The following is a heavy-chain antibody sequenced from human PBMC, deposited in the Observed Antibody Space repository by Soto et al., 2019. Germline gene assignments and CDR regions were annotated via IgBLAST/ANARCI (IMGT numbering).Heavy chain of an antibody. CDR3: ARGEVVVVPAATKTTPANTYFDY. CDR2: INHSGST. D-gene: IGHD2-2*01. V-gene: IGHV4-34*01. Sequence: PSETLSLTCAVYGGAFGGYYWSWIRQPPGKGLEWIGEINHSGSTNYNPSLKSRVTISVDTSKNQFSLKLSSVTAADTAVYYCARGEVVVVPAATKTTPANTYFDYWGQ. J-gene: IGHJ4*02. CDR1: GGAFGGYY.